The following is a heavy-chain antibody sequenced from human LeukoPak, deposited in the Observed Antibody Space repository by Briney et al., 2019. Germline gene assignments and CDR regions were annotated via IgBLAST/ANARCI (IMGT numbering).Heavy chain of an antibody. J-gene: IGHJ4*02. CDR3: ARDRYSGSYWFDY. V-gene: IGHV3-21*01. Sequence: GGSLRLSCAASGFTFSSYSMNWVRQAPGKGLEWVSSISSSSSYIYYADSVKGRFTISRDNSKNTLYLQMNSLRAEDTAVYYCARDRYSGSYWFDYWGQGTLVTVSS. D-gene: IGHD1-26*01. CDR1: GFTFSSYS. CDR2: ISSSSSYI.